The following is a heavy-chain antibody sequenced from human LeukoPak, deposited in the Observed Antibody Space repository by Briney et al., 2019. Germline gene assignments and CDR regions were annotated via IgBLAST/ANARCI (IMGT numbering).Heavy chain of an antibody. V-gene: IGHV4-34*01. J-gene: IGHJ6*02. D-gene: IGHD3-3*01. CDR1: GGSFSGYY. CDR2: INHSGST. Sequence: SETLSLTCAVYGGSFSGYYWSWIRQPPGKGLEWIGEINHSGSTNYNPSLKSRVTISVDTSKNQFSLKLSSVTAADTAVYYCARSNYDFWSGYIDYYYGMDVWGQGTTVTVS. CDR3: ARSNYDFWSGYIDYYYGMDV.